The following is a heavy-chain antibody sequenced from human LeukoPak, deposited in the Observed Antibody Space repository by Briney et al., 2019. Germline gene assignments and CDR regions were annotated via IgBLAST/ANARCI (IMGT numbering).Heavy chain of an antibody. CDR1: GFTFSSYG. V-gene: IGHV3-30*02. D-gene: IGHD2-2*02. Sequence: GGSLRLSCAASGFTFSSYGMHWVRQAPGKGLERVAFIRYDGSNKYYADSVKGRFTISRDNSKNTLYLQMNSLRAEDTAVYYCANDIVVVPAAISHDYWGQGTLVTVSS. CDR2: IRYDGSNK. CDR3: ANDIVVVPAAISHDY. J-gene: IGHJ4*02.